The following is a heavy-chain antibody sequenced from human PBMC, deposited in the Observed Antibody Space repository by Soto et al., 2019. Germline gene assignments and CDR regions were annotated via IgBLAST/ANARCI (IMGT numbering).Heavy chain of an antibody. V-gene: IGHV1-18*01. CDR3: ARDLIDSGYAPSGS. CDR1: GYTFTSYG. Sequence: ASVKVSCKASGYTFTSYGISWVRQAPGQGLEWMGWISAYNGNTNYAQKLQGRVTMTTDTSTSTAYMELRSLRSDDTAVYYCARDLIDSGYAPSGSWGQGTLVTVSS. CDR2: ISAYNGNT. D-gene: IGHD5-12*01. J-gene: IGHJ5*02.